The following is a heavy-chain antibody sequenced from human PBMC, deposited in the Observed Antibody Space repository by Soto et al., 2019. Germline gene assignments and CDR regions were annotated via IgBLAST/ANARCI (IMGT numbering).Heavy chain of an antibody. Sequence: PGGSLRLSCAASGFTFSSYSMTWVRQAPGKGLEWVSDISGGGDNTYYADSVKGRFTISRDNSKSTLYLQLNSLRAEDTAMYYCAKDLRDWGFFDYWGLGTLVTVSS. J-gene: IGHJ4*02. CDR3: AKDLRDWGFFDY. CDR1: GFTFSSYS. V-gene: IGHV3-23*01. CDR2: ISGGGDNT. D-gene: IGHD3-16*01.